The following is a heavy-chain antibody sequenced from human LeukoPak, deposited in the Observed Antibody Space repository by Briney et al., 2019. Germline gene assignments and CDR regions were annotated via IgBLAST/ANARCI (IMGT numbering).Heavy chain of an antibody. CDR3: TRSLDY. V-gene: IGHV3-7*01. J-gene: IGHJ4*02. CDR1: GFTFASYW. Sequence: PGGSLRLSCAASGFTFASYWMDWVRQSSDQGLEWVANIKQDGSEEHYLDSVNGRFTISRDNAKNALFLQMNSLRAEDTAVYYCTRSLDYWGQGTLVTVSS. CDR2: IKQDGSEE.